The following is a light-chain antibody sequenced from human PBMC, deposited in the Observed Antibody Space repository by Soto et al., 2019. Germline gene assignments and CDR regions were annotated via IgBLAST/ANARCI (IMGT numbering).Light chain of an antibody. CDR1: QDTSNY. J-gene: IGKJ5*01. CDR3: QQYDNLPF. CDR2: DAS. Sequence: DIQMTQSPSSLSASVGDRVAITCQASQDTSNYLNWYQQKPGKAPKLLIYDASNLETGVPSRFSGSGSGTDFTFTISSLQPEDIATYYCQQYDNLPFFGQGTRLEIK. V-gene: IGKV1-33*01.